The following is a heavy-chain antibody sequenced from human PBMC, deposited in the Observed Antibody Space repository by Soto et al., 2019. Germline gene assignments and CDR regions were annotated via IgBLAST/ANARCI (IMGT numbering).Heavy chain of an antibody. CDR3: ARALLMYYYDSTDPPGTYGMDV. D-gene: IGHD3-22*01. Sequence: GGSLRLSCAASGFTFSSYAMHWVRQAPGKGLEWVAVISYDGSNKYYADSVKGRFTISRDNSKNTLYLQMNSLRAEDTAVYYCARALLMYYYDSTDPPGTYGMDVWGQGTTVTVSS. J-gene: IGHJ6*02. CDR2: ISYDGSNK. V-gene: IGHV3-30-3*01. CDR1: GFTFSSYA.